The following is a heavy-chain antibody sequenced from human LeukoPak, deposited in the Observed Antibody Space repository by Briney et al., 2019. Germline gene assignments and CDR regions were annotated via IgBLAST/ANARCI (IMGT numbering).Heavy chain of an antibody. CDR3: ARGGYSSGWEGAFDI. Sequence: SVKVSCKASGGTFSSYAISWVRQAPGQGLEWMGGIIPIFGTANYAQKFQGRVTITADESTSTAYMELSSLRSEDTAVYYCARGGYSSGWEGAFDIWGQGTMVTVSS. V-gene: IGHV1-69*13. CDR1: GGTFSSYA. CDR2: IIPIFGTA. J-gene: IGHJ3*02. D-gene: IGHD6-19*01.